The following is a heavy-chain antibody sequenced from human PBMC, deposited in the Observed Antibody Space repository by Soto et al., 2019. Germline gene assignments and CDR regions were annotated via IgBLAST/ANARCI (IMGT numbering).Heavy chain of an antibody. V-gene: IGHV4-59*01. D-gene: IGHD2-15*01. J-gene: IGHJ4*02. CDR3: ARGSTNGGSHWDS. CDR2: IYSSGTI. CDR1: GDSMNNYY. Sequence: LTCTVSGDSMNNYYWTWIRQPPGRELEWIGYIYSSGTIHYSPSLKSRVTISLDMSKNQFSLNLRSVTAADTAVYYCARGSTNGGSHWDSWGQGTLVTVSS.